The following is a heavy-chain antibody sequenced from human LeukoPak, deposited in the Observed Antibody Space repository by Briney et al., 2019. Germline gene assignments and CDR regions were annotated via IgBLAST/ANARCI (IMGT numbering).Heavy chain of an antibody. CDR3: AAVCSSGWYIACPDY. Sequence: GGSLRLSCAASGFTFSSYGMSWVRQAPGKGLDWVSAISGSGGSTYYADSVKGRFTISRDNSKNTLYLQMNSLRAEDTAVYYCAAVCSSGWYIACPDYWGQGTLVTVSS. D-gene: IGHD6-19*01. J-gene: IGHJ4*02. V-gene: IGHV3-23*01. CDR1: GFTFSSYG. CDR2: ISGSGGST.